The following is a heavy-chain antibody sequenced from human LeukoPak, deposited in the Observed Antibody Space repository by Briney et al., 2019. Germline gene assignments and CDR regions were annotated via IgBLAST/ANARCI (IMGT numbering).Heavy chain of an antibody. J-gene: IGHJ4*02. D-gene: IGHD3-10*01. CDR3: ARGFYYGSGPYFFEY. CDR1: GFTFRSYN. Sequence: GGSLRLSCAASGFTFRSYNMHWGRQAPGKGLEWVAFIRYDGSNQYYADSVKGRFTISTDNSKNTLYLQVDSLRGEDTAVYYCARGFYYGSGPYFFEYWGQGTLVTVSS. V-gene: IGHV3-30*02. CDR2: IRYDGSNQ.